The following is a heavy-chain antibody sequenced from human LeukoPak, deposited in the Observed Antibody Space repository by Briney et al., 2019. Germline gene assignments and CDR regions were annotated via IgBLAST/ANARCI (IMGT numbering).Heavy chain of an antibody. J-gene: IGHJ5*02. CDR3: ARSFSNYDFWSARGSWFDP. Sequence: GESLKISCKGSGYSFTSYWIGWVRQMPGKGLEWMGIIYPGGSDIRYSPSFQGQVTFSADKSISTAYLQWSSLKASDTAMYYCARSFSNYDFWSARGSWFDPWGQGTLVTVSS. CDR2: IYPGGSDI. D-gene: IGHD3-3*01. V-gene: IGHV5-51*01. CDR1: GYSFTSYW.